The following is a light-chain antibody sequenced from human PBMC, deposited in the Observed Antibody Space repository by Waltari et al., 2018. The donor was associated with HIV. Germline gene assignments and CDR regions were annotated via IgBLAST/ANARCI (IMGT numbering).Light chain of an antibody. CDR3: HSYDSSLDGWV. CDR1: SSKTGPDYQ. J-gene: IGLJ3*02. CDR2: GYN. Sequence: QSVLPQPPPLSGAPGRRVPIPCTGSSSKTGPDYQVNWYQQLPGTAPNLLIYGYNNRPSGVPDRFSGSKSGTSASLAITGLQAEDEADYYCHSYDSSLDGWVFGGGTKLTVL. V-gene: IGLV1-40*01.